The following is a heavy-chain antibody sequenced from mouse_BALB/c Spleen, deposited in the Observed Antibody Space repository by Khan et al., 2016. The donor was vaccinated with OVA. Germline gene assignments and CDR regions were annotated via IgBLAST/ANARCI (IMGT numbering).Heavy chain of an antibody. Sequence: QVQLKQSGPGLVAPSQSLSLTCTVSGFSLTSYGVHWVRQPPGKGLEWLGVIWAGGSTNYTSALMSRLSISKDNSKSQVFLKRNSLQTDDTAMYYCARLEDIWGQGTTLTVSS. CDR3: ARLEDI. CDR2: IWAGGST. CDR1: GFSLTSYG. J-gene: IGHJ2*01. V-gene: IGHV2-9*02. D-gene: IGHD1-3*01.